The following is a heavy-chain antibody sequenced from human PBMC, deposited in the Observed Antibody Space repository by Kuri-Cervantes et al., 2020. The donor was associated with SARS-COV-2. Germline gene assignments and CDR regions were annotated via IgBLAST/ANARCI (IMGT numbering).Heavy chain of an antibody. V-gene: IGHV3-74*01. CDR2: INSDGSVT. Sequence: GGSLRLSCAASGFTFSRSWKLWVRQAPGKGLVWVSRINSDGSVTSYPDSVEGRFTISRDNSKNTLYLQMNSLRAEDTAVYYCAKDHRGGKVDYWGQGTLVTVSS. CDR1: GFTFSRSW. J-gene: IGHJ4*02. CDR3: AKDHRGGKVDY.